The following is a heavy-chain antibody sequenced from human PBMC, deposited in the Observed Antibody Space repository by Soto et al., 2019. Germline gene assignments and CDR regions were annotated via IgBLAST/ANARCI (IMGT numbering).Heavy chain of an antibody. CDR1: GFTFSSYG. CDR2: ISYDGSNK. CDR3: AKDLGGDYYDFWSGAIDY. Sequence: GGSLRLSCAASGFTFSSYGMHWVRQAPGKGLELVAVISYDGSNKYYADSVKGRFTIARDNSKNTLYLQMNSLRAEDTAVYYCAKDLGGDYYDFWSGAIDYWGQGTLVTVSS. V-gene: IGHV3-30*18. D-gene: IGHD3-3*01. J-gene: IGHJ4*02.